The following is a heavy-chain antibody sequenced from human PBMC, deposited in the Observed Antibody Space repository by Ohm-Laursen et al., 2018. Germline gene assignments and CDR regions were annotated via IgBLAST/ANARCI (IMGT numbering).Heavy chain of an antibody. CDR2: INHSGST. CDR3: ARENPYYYDRYFDL. D-gene: IGHD3-22*01. Sequence: TLSLTCTVSGGSISSGGYYWSWIRQHPGKGLEWIGEINHSGSTNYNPSLKSLVTISVDTSKNQFSLKLSSVTAADTAVYYCARENPYYYDRYFDLWGRGTLVTVSS. J-gene: IGHJ2*01. V-gene: IGHV4-31*01. CDR1: GGSISSGGYY.